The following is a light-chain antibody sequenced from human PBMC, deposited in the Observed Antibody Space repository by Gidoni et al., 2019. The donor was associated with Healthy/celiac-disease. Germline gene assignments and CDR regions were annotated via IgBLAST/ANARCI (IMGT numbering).Light chain of an antibody. CDR2: WAS. CDR1: QSVLYSTNNKNY. CDR3: QQYYTTLT. Sequence: DIVMTQPPDSLAVSLRERATTSCKSSQSVLYSTNNKNYLAWYQQKPGQPPKLHIYWASTRESGVPYRFSGSGSGTDFTLTIVNLQAVDVSVCYCQQYYTTLTFGHXTKVEIK. V-gene: IGKV4-1*01. J-gene: IGKJ1*01.